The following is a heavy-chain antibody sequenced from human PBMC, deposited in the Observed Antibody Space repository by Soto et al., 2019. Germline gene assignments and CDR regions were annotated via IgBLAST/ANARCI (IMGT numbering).Heavy chain of an antibody. CDR3: ASLQWRVPDVPHGTCHDAFDI. D-gene: IGHD6-19*01. CDR1: GYSFTSYW. V-gene: IGHV5-10-1*01. CDR2: IDPSDSYT. J-gene: IGHJ3*02. Sequence: GESPKISCKGPGYSFTSYWISWVRQMPGKGLEWMGRIDPSDSYTNYSPSFQGHVTLSADKSISNAYLPWSNLKDWDTAMYFCASLQWRVPDVPHGTCHDAFDIWGQGTMVTVSS.